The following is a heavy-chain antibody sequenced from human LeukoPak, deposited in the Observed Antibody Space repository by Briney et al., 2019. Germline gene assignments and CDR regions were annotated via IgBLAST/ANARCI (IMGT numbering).Heavy chain of an antibody. J-gene: IGHJ6*03. CDR3: ARSNSEGYMDV. D-gene: IGHD4-11*01. CDR1: AYSISSGYF. CDR2: IYYSGST. Sequence: SETLSLTCTVSAYSISSGYFWGRIRQPPGKGLEWIGSIYYSGSTYYNPSLKSRVTISVDTSKNQFSLKLSSVTAADTAVYYCARSNSEGYMDVWGKGTTVTVSS. V-gene: IGHV4-38-2*02.